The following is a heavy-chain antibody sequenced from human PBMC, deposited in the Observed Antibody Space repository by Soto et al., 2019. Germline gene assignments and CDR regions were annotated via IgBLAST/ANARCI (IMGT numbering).Heavy chain of an antibody. V-gene: IGHV3-30*18. J-gene: IGHJ6*02. Sequence: QVQLVESGGGVVQPGRSLRLSCAASGFTFSSYGMHWVRQAPGKGLEWVAVISYGGSNEYYADSVKGRFTSSRDNSKNPLHLQMNSRRAEDTAVYYCAKDRNLGAPGYYYGRDVWGQGTTVTVCS. CDR2: ISYGGSNE. CDR3: AKDRNLGAPGYYYGRDV. CDR1: GFTFSSYG.